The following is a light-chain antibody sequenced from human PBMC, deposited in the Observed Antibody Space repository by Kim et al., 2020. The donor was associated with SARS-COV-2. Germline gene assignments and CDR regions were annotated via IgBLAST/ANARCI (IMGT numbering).Light chain of an antibody. CDR3: ASWDDSLSGWV. V-gene: IGLV1-44*01. Sequence: GRRIPISCSGSTSDIGSNTVNWYQQFPGTTPKLLIYSNTQRPSRVPDRFSGSKSGTSASLAISELQSEDEADYYCASWDDSLSGWVFGGGTQLTVL. J-gene: IGLJ3*02. CDR1: TSDIGSNT. CDR2: SNT.